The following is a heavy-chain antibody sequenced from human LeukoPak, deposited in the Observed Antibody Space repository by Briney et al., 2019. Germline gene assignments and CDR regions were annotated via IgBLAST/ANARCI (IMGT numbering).Heavy chain of an antibody. Sequence: GGSLRLSCAASGFTFSNYNMNWVRQAPGKGLEWVSYISWSSSTIYYADSVKGRFTISRDNAKNSLYLQMNSLRVEDTAVYYCARGGIAADYWGQGTLVTVSS. J-gene: IGHJ4*02. CDR2: ISWSSSTI. CDR1: GFTFSNYN. D-gene: IGHD6-13*01. CDR3: ARGGIAADY. V-gene: IGHV3-48*01.